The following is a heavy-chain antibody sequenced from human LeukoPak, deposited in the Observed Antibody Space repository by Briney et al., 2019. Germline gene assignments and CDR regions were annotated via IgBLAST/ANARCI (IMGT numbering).Heavy chain of an antibody. Sequence: PSETLSLTCTVSGGSISSYYWSWIRQPPGKGLEWIGYIYTSGSTNYNPSLKSRVTISVDTSKNQFSLKLSYVTAADTAVYYCARSAFGDSTGWVTLDYWGQGTLVTVSS. CDR2: IYTSGST. CDR1: GGSISSYY. CDR3: ARSAFGDSTGWVTLDY. V-gene: IGHV4-4*09. D-gene: IGHD3-16*01. J-gene: IGHJ4*02.